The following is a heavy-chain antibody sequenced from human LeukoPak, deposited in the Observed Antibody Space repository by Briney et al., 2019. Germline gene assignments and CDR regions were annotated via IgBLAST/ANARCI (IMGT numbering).Heavy chain of an antibody. J-gene: IGHJ4*02. CDR3: ARAGYNWNYVET. V-gene: IGHV3-30-3*01. CDR1: GFTLSSYW. CDR2: ISYDGSNK. D-gene: IGHD1-20*01. Sequence: GGSLRLSCAASGFTLSSYWMSWVRQAPGKGLEWVAVISYDGSNKYHADSVKGRFTISRDNSKNTLSLQMNSLRAEDTAVYYCARAGYNWNYVETWGQGTLVTVSS.